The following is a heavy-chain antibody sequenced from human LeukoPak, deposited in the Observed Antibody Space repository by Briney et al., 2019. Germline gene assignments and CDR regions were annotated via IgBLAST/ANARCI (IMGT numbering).Heavy chain of an antibody. D-gene: IGHD3-3*01. Sequence: GGSLRLSCAASGFTFSSYGMHWVRQAPGKGLEWVAVISYDGSNKYYADSVQGRFTISRGNSKNTVYLQMNSLRAEDTALYFCARAQYAEWPTLPPDYWGQGILVTVSS. CDR3: ARAQYAEWPTLPPDY. CDR2: ISYDGSNK. CDR1: GFTFSSYG. V-gene: IGHV3-30*03. J-gene: IGHJ4*02.